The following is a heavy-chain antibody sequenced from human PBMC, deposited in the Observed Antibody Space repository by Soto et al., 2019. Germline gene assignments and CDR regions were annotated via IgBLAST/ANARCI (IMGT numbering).Heavy chain of an antibody. Sequence: PGGSLRLSCAASGFTFSSYAMSWVRQAPGKGLEWVSAISGSGGSTYYADSVKGRFTISRDNSKNTLYLQMNSLRAEDTAVYYCAKDLVHGDYVVTYFDYWGQGTLVTVSS. V-gene: IGHV3-23*01. D-gene: IGHD4-17*01. CDR2: ISGSGGST. CDR3: AKDLVHGDYVVTYFDY. CDR1: GFTFSSYA. J-gene: IGHJ4*02.